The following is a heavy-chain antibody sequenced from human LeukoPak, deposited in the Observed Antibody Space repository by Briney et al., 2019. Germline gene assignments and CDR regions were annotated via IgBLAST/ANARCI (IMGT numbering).Heavy chain of an antibody. Sequence: SETLSLTCTVSGGSMSSYYWNWVRQPPGKGLEWIGNIYSSGSTDYNPSLKSRVTISLDTSRFQFSLRLNSVTAADTAVYYCARADPNASGYFYRFNWFDPWGQGTLVTVSS. CDR2: IYSSGST. V-gene: IGHV4-59*01. CDR3: ARADPNASGYFYRFNWFDP. CDR1: GGSMSSYY. D-gene: IGHD3-10*01. J-gene: IGHJ5*02.